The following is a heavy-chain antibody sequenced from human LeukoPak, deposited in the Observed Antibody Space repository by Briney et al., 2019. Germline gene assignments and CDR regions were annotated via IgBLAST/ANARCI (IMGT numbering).Heavy chain of an antibody. CDR2: IYYSGST. CDR1: GGSISSGGYY. CDR3: ASEGSINAFDI. V-gene: IGHV4-31*03. J-gene: IGHJ3*02. Sequence: SETLSLTCTVSGGSISSGGYYWSWIRQHPGKDLEWIGYIYYSGSTYYNPSLKSRVTISVDTSKNQFSLKLSSVTAADTAVYYCASEGSINAFDIWGQGTMVTVSS. D-gene: IGHD3-3*02.